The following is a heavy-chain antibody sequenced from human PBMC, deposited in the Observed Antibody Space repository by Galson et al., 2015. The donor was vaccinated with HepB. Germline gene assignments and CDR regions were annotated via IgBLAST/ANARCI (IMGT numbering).Heavy chain of an antibody. CDR1: GGSISNYY. V-gene: IGHV4-59*01. CDR3: ARGGRWLDY. CDR2: IYYSGST. J-gene: IGHJ4*02. D-gene: IGHD2-15*01. Sequence: ETLSLTCTVSGGSISNYYWSWIRQPPGKGLEWIGYIYYSGSTNYNPSLKSRVTISVDTSKNQFSLKLSSVTAADTGVFYCARGGRWLDYWGQGTLVTVSS.